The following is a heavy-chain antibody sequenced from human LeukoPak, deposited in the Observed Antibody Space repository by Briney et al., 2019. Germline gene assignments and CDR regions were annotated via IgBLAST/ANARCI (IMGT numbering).Heavy chain of an antibody. CDR3: ARARNRWELLDQ. V-gene: IGHV4-61*02. CDR1: GGPISSGSYY. D-gene: IGHD1-26*01. CDR2: MYTGGGT. Sequence: SETLSLTCSVSGGPISSGSYYWSWIRQPAGKGLEWIGRMYTGGGTNYNPSLKSRVTISVDTSKNQFSLKLSSVTAADTAVYYCARARNRWELLDQWGQGTLVTVSS. J-gene: IGHJ4*02.